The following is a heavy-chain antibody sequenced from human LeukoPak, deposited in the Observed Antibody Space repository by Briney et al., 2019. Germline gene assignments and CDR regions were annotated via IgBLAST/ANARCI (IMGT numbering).Heavy chain of an antibody. CDR1: GGSISSSSYY. D-gene: IGHD1-26*01. Sequence: SETLSLTCTVSGGSISSSSYYWGWIRQPPGEGLEWIGNIYYNGKTFYNESVKSRVTISVDTSKNQFSLKLSSVTAADTALFYCARYSGSHYAFDIWGQGTMVTVSS. J-gene: IGHJ3*02. CDR2: IYYNGKT. CDR3: ARYSGSHYAFDI. V-gene: IGHV4-39*01.